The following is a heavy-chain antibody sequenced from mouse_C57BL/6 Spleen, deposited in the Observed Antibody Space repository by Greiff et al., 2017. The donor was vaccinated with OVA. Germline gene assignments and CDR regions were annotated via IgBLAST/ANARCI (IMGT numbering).Heavy chain of an antibody. J-gene: IGHJ2*01. CDR2: IYPGDGDT. Sequence: QVQLQQSGPELVKPGASVKISCKASGYAFSSSWMNWVKQRPGKGLEWIGRIYPGDGDTNYNGKFKGKATLTADKSASTAYMQLSSLTSEDSAVYFCGVAPYYIDYWGQGTTLTVSS. CDR3: GVAPYYIDY. CDR1: GYAFSSSW. V-gene: IGHV1-82*01. D-gene: IGHD1-1*02.